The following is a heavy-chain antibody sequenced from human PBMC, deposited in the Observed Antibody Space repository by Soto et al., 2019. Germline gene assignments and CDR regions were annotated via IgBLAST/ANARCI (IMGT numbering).Heavy chain of an antibody. V-gene: IGHV1-69*02. J-gene: IGHJ4*02. Sequence: QVQLVQSGPEVKMPGSSVKVSCKASGDTFNSYTINWVRQAPGQGLQWMGRTIPILAMSNYALKFQGRVTITANKTMTTTYIELSRLTSNYMPVFYCEASYSSRSRAFDYWGQVTLVTVSS. CDR1: GDTFNSYT. CDR2: TIPILAMS. CDR3: EASYSSRSRAFDY. D-gene: IGHD3-10*01.